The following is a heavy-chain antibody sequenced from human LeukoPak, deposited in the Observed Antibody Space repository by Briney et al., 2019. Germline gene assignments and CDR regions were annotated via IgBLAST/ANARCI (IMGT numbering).Heavy chain of an antibody. V-gene: IGHV1-2*02. Sequence: GASVKVSCKASGYTFTGYYMHWVRQAPGQGLEWMGWINPNSGGTNYAQKFQGRVTMTRDTSISTAYMELSRLRSDDTAVYYCARGPGFGELPAYYYYYMDVWGKGTTVTISS. CDR1: GYTFTGYY. J-gene: IGHJ6*03. CDR3: ARGPGFGELPAYYYYYMDV. D-gene: IGHD3-10*01. CDR2: INPNSGGT.